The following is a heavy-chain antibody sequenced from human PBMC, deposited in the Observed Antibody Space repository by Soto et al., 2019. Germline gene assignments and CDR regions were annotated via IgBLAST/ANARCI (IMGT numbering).Heavy chain of an antibody. V-gene: IGHV3-23*01. Sequence: EVQLLESGGGLVQPGRSLRLSCAASGFTFSNDAMSWVRQAPGQGLDWVSAISGSGGTTYYADSVKGRFTISRANSKNTLFLQMNSLRAEDAAVYYCAKFFVETGSNSGWPWSFHYWGQGTLVTVSS. CDR3: AKFFVETGSNSGWPWSFHY. CDR2: ISGSGGTT. J-gene: IGHJ4*02. D-gene: IGHD6-25*01. CDR1: GFTFSNDA.